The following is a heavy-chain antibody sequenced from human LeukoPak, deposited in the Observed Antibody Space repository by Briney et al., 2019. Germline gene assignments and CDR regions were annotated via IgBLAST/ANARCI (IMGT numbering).Heavy chain of an antibody. CDR1: GYSFTGYW. J-gene: IGHJ5*02. CDR3: ARSRSGSSYGGFDP. CDR2: IYPGDSET. D-gene: IGHD5-18*01. Sequence: GESLKISCKGSGYSFTGYWIAWVRQMPGKGLEWMGIIYPGDSETRYSPSFRGQVTISADKSIRTAYLQWSSLKASDTAMYYCARSRSGSSYGGFDPWGQGTLVTVSS. V-gene: IGHV5-51*01.